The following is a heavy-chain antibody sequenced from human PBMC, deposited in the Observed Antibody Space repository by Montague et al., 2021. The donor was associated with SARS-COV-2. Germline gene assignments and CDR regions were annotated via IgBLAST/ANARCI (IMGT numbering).Heavy chain of an antibody. Sequence: SETLSLTCSVSSGSIISSGYYWGWIRQPPGQELEWIGNIYYSGTTYYNPSLQLRGTISVNTSQNHLSLRLSSVTAADTAVYFCARGMIRGVTTPFDYWGQGSQVTVSS. CDR2: IYYSGTT. CDR3: ARGMIRGVTTPFDY. D-gene: IGHD3-10*01. J-gene: IGHJ4*02. CDR1: SGSIISSGYY. V-gene: IGHV4-39*02.